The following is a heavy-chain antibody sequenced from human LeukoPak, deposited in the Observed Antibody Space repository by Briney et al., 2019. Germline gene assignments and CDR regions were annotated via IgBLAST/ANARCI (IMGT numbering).Heavy chain of an antibody. J-gene: IGHJ5*02. CDR1: GFTFSSYA. CDR2: ISGSGGST. D-gene: IGHD6-19*01. V-gene: IGHV3-23*01. Sequence: GGSLRLSCAASGFTFSSYAMSWVRQAPGKGLEWVSAISGSGGSTYYADSVKGRFTVSRDNSKNTLYLQMNSLRVEDTAVYYCASYSSGWPNWFDPWGQGTLVTVSS. CDR3: ASYSSGWPNWFDP.